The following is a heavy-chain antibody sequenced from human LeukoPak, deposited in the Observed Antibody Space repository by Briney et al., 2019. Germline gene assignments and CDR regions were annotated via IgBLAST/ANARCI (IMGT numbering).Heavy chain of an antibody. J-gene: IGHJ3*01. V-gene: IGHV3-48*02. D-gene: IGHD7-27*01. CDR3: AREDDSWGPNNLDL. CDR1: AFTFSDYS. Sequence: GGSLRLSRAASAFTFSDYSMNWVRQAPGKGLEWISYIDTSSSTMYYADSVMGCFTISRDNAKESLYLQMNSLRDEDTAVYYCAREDDSWGPNNLDLWGQGTMVTVSS. CDR2: IDTSSSTM.